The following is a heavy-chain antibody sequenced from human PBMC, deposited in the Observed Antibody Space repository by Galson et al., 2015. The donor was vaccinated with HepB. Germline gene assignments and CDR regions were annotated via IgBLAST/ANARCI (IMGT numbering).Heavy chain of an antibody. D-gene: IGHD3-3*01. CDR3: ARDRITIFEYYYGMDV. J-gene: IGHJ6*02. CDR1: GFTFSSYW. CDR2: INSDGSST. V-gene: IGHV3-74*01. Sequence: SLRLSCAASGFTFSSYWMHWVRQAPGKGLVWVSRINSDGSSTSYADSVKGRFTISRDNAKNTLYLQMNSLRAEDTAVYYCARDRITIFEYYYGMDVWGQGTTVTVSS.